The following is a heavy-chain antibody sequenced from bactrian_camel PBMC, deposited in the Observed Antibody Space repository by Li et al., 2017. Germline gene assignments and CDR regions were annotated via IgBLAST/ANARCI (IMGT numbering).Heavy chain of an antibody. CDR1: GYTSVGVYNTHC. D-gene: IGHD6*01. CDR3: AAVPRGFGTWGTDEDNY. CDR2: IDSDGTT. V-gene: IGHV3S6*01. J-gene: IGHJ4*01. Sequence: HVQLVESGGGSVQAGGSLRLSCAASGYTSVGVYNTHCMAWFRQAPEKEREGVASIDSDGTTRYVDSVKGRFTISQRNAGTTLSLQMNSLKPEDTAMYFCAAVPRGFGTWGTDEDNYWGQGTQVTVS.